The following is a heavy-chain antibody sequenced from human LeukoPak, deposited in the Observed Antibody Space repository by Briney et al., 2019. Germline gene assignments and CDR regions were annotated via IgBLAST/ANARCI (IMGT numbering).Heavy chain of an antibody. CDR1: GFTVSCNYM. Sequence: GSLRLSCAASGFTVSCNYMTWVRQPPGKGLEWIGEIYHSGSTNYNPSLKSRATISVDKSKGQFSLKLSSVTAADTAIYYCARKPTTSDAFDMWGQGTMVTVSS. D-gene: IGHD1-26*01. CDR3: ARKPTTSDAFDM. J-gene: IGHJ3*02. V-gene: IGHV4-4*02. CDR2: IYHSGST.